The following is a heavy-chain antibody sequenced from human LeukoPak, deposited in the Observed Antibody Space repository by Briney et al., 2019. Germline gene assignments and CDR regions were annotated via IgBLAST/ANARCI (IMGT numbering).Heavy chain of an antibody. CDR1: GGTFSGYA. J-gene: IGHJ4*02. D-gene: IGHD2-15*01. Sequence: SVKVSCKASGGTFSGYAISWVRQAPGQGLEWMGRIIPILNVAIYAQNFQGRVTIIADESTGTAYMELSSLRSEDTAVYYCARDNPPFCNGGTCYSYWGQGTLVTVSS. CDR2: IIPILNVA. CDR3: ARDNPPFCNGGTCYSY. V-gene: IGHV1-69*04.